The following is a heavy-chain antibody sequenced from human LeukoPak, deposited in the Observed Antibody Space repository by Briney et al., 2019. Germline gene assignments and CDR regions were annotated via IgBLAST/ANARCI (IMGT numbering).Heavy chain of an antibody. CDR2: IIPILGIA. CDR1: GGTFSSYA. Sequence: GASVKVSCKASGGTFSSYAIGWVRQAPGQGLEWMGRIIPILGIANYAQKFQGRVTITADKSTSTACMELSSLRSEDTAVYYCARVDYGSGPFTGYYYYGMDVWGQGTTVTVSS. V-gene: IGHV1-69*04. D-gene: IGHD3-10*01. CDR3: ARVDYGSGPFTGYYYYGMDV. J-gene: IGHJ6*02.